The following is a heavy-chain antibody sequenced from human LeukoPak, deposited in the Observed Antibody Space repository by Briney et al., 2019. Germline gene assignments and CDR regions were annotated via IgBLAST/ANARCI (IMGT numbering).Heavy chain of an antibody. Sequence: HAGGSLRLSCAASGFTFSSYGMHWVRQAPGKGLEWVAVISYDGSNKYYADSVKGRFTISRDNSKNTLYLQMNSLRAEDTAVYYCAKDRGDSSGYYSVLYAFDIWGQGTMVTVSS. J-gene: IGHJ3*02. CDR1: GFTFSSYG. CDR3: AKDRGDSSGYYSVLYAFDI. CDR2: ISYDGSNK. D-gene: IGHD3-22*01. V-gene: IGHV3-30*18.